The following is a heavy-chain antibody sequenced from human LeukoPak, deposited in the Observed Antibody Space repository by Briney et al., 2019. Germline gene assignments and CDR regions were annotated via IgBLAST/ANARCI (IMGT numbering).Heavy chain of an antibody. Sequence: SQTLSLTCTVSGGSISSGDYYWTWIRQPPGKGLEWIGCNYYSGSTYYNPSLKSRLTISVDTSKNQFSLTLSSVTAADTAVYYCSRDVQTSGDAFDIWGQGTMVTVSS. V-gene: IGHV4-30-4*01. CDR1: GGSISSGDYY. CDR2: NYYSGST. J-gene: IGHJ3*02. D-gene: IGHD4-11*01. CDR3: SRDVQTSGDAFDI.